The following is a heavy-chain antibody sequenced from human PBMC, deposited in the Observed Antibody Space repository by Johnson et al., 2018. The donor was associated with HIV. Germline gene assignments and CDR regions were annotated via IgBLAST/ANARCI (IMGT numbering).Heavy chain of an antibody. J-gene: IGHJ3*02. V-gene: IGHV3-23*04. Sequence: VQLVESGGGLVQPGGSLRLSCAASGFTFSSYAMSWVRQAPGKGLEWVSAISGSGGSPYYADSVQGRFTISSDNSKNTLYLQMNSLRAEDTTVYYCAKDLGVAADPDAFDIWGQGTMVTVSS. D-gene: IGHD6-13*01. CDR2: ISGSGGSP. CDR1: GFTFSSYA. CDR3: AKDLGVAADPDAFDI.